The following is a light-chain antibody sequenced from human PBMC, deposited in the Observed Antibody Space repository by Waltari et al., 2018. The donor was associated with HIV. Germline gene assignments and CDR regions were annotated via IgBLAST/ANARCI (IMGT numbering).Light chain of an antibody. J-gene: IGKJ2*03. V-gene: IGKV4-1*01. CDR1: QSVLYNSNNKNY. CDR2: WAS. CDR3: QQYYSTLYS. Sequence: DIVMTPSPDSLAVSLGERVTIHCKSRQSVLYNSNNKNYLAWYQQKPRQPPKLLIYWASTRESGVPDRFSGSGSGTDFTLTISSLQAEDVAVYYCQQYYSTLYSFGQGTKLEIK.